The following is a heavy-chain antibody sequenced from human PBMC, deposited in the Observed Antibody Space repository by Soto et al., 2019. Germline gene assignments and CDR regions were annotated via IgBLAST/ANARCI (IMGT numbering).Heavy chain of an antibody. D-gene: IGHD6-6*01. J-gene: IGHJ6*02. Sequence: ASVKVSCKASGYTFTSYAMHWVRQAPGQRLEWMGWINAGNGNTKYSQKFQGRVTITRDTSASTAYMELSSLRSEDTAVYYCARASIAARRDGMDVWGQGTTVTV. V-gene: IGHV1-3*01. CDR3: ARASIAARRDGMDV. CDR1: GYTFTSYA. CDR2: INAGNGNT.